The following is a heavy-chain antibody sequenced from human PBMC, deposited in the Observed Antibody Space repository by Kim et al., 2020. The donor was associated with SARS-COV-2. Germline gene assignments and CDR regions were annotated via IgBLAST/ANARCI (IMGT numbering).Heavy chain of an antibody. D-gene: IGHD2-15*01. CDR3: VQEGGCCSGGRCPAGY. CDR2: INNSGDRT. V-gene: IGHV3-23*01. Sequence: GGSLRLSCAASGFIFSSDVLGWIRQAPGKGLEWVSTINNSGDRTFYADSVRGRFTISRDNSKNTLYLQMNSLRAEDTAVYYCVQEGGCCSGGRCPAGYWGQGALVTVSS. CDR1: GFIFSSDV. J-gene: IGHJ4*02.